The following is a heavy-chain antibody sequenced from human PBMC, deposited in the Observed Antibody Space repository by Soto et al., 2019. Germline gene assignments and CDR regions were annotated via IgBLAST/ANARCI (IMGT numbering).Heavy chain of an antibody. CDR1: GGSFSGYY. J-gene: IGHJ4*02. V-gene: IGHV4-34*01. CDR3: ARGGRYSSSWYYAY. Sequence: SETLSLTGGVYGGSFSGYYWSWIRQPPGKGLEWIGEINHSGSTNYNPSLKSRVTISVDTSNNHFSVKLSSVTAADTAVYDCARGGRYSSSWYYAYWGQGTLVTVSS. D-gene: IGHD6-13*01. CDR2: INHSGST.